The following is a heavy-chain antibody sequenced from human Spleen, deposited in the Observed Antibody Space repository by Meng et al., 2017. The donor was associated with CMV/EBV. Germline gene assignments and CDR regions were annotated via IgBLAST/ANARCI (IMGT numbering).Heavy chain of an antibody. D-gene: IGHD1-26*01. V-gene: IGHV1-18*01. Sequence: ASVKVSCKASGYTFTDYGLSWVRQAPGQGLQWMGWISTYNGNTNYAQKFQGRVTMTTDTSTTTAYMELTSLTSDDTAVYYCATSGGIGSGTYREYFDYWGQGTLVTVSS. J-gene: IGHJ4*02. CDR2: ISTYNGNT. CDR1: GYTFTDYG. CDR3: ATSGGIGSGTYREYFDY.